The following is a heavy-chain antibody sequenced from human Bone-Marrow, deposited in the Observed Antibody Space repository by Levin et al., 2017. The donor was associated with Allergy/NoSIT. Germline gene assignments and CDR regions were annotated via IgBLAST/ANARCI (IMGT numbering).Heavy chain of an antibody. D-gene: IGHD2-21*02. CDR3: AGAYCGGDCYMRDYFYFGVDV. V-gene: IGHV4-59*01. Sequence: SETLSLTCAVSGVSFTNYYWNWIRQSPGKKLEWIACPQSSQYTKSNPSLEGRVTMSVDTSKSQVSLTLSSVTAADTAVYYCAGAYCGGDCYMRDYFYFGVDVWGQGTTVTVSS. CDR2: PQSSQYT. CDR1: GVSFTNYY. J-gene: IGHJ6*02.